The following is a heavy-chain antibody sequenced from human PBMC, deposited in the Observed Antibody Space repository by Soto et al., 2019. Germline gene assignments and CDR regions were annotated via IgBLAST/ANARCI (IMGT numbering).Heavy chain of an antibody. J-gene: IGHJ5*02. CDR2: IYYSGST. CDR3: ARTKGLPSNWFDP. CDR1: GYSISSSNW. V-gene: IGHV4-28*01. D-gene: IGHD3-16*01. Sequence: SETLSLTCAVSGYSISSSNWWGWIRQPPGKGLEWIGYIYYSGSTYYNPSLKSRVTMSVDTSKNQFSLKLSSVTAVDTAVYYCARTKGLPSNWFDPWGQGTLVTVSS.